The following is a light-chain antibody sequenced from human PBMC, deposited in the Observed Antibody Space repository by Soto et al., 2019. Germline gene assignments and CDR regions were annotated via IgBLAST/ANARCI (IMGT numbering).Light chain of an antibody. Sequence: DIQMTQSPSTLSASVGDRVTITCRASQSISSWLAWYQQKPGKAPKLLIYKAFSLESGVPSRFSGSGSGTEFTLTISSLQPDDFATYYCQQYNSYPLTFGGGTKV. CDR2: KAF. CDR3: QQYNSYPLT. CDR1: QSISSW. J-gene: IGKJ4*01. V-gene: IGKV1-5*03.